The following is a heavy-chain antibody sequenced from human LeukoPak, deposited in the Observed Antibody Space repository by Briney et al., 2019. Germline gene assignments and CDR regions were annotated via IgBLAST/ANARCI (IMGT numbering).Heavy chain of an antibody. Sequence: GGSLRLSCAASGFTFSSYSMNWVRQAPGKGLEWVSSISSGSTIIYYADSVKGRFTISRDNARNSLYLQMNSLRAEDTAVYYCARDAKYSWALDIWGQGTMVTVSS. J-gene: IGHJ3*02. CDR2: ISSGSTII. D-gene: IGHD6-6*01. CDR1: GFTFSSYS. V-gene: IGHV3-48*01. CDR3: ARDAKYSWALDI.